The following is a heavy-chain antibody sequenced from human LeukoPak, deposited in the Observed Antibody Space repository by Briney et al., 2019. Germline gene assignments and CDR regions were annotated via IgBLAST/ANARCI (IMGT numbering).Heavy chain of an antibody. CDR1: GGSISSYY. CDR2: IYYSGST. J-gene: IGHJ4*02. D-gene: IGHD4-11*01. Sequence: SETLSLTCTVSGGSISSYYWSWIRQPPGKGLEWIGYIYYSGSTNYNPSLKSRVTISVDTSKNQFSLKLSSVTAVDTAVYYCARSGSNSYYFDYWGQGTLVTVSS. CDR3: ARSGSNSYYFDY. V-gene: IGHV4-59*01.